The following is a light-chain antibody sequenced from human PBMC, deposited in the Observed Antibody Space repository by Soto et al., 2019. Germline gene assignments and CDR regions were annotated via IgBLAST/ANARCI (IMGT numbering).Light chain of an antibody. J-gene: IGKJ1*01. CDR1: QSVDTTF. Sequence: EIALTQSPGSLSLSPGQRATLSCRASQSVDTTFFAWYQKKPGQAPRLLIYGASKRATGIPDRFSGSGSGTDFTLIISRLELEDFAVYYCQQYMSSVTFGQGTKVEIK. CDR2: GAS. V-gene: IGKV3-20*01. CDR3: QQYMSSVT.